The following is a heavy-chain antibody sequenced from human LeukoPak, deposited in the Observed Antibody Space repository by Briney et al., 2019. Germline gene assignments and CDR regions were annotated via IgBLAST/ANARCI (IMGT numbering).Heavy chain of an antibody. Sequence: PSETLSLTCTVSGGSISSYYWSWIRQPPGKGLEWIGYIYYSGSTNYNPSLKSRVTISVDTSKNQFSLKLSSVTAADTAVYYCARQGRRDGYNFPREVRYFDLWGRGTLVTVSS. CDR3: ARQGRRDGYNFPREVRYFDL. V-gene: IGHV4-59*08. CDR1: GGSISSYY. D-gene: IGHD5-24*01. J-gene: IGHJ2*01. CDR2: IYYSGST.